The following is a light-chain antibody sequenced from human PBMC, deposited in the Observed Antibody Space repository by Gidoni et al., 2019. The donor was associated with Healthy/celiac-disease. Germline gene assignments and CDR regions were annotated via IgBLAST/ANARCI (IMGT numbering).Light chain of an antibody. Sequence: EIVLTQSPGTLSLSPGERATLSCRASQSVGSSYLAWYQQKPGPAPRLLISGTSNRATGIPDRFSGSGSVTDFTLTISRLEPEDFALYYCQHYGSSPTFGQGTKVEIK. J-gene: IGKJ1*01. V-gene: IGKV3-20*01. CDR1: QSVGSSY. CDR3: QHYGSSPT. CDR2: GTS.